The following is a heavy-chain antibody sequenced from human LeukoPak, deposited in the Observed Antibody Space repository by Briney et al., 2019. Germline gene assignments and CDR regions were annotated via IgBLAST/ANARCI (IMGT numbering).Heavy chain of an antibody. Sequence: SETLSLTCTVSGGSISRYYWSWIRQPPGKGLEWIGYIYYSGSTYYNPSLKSRVTISVDTSKNQFSLKLSSVTAADTAVYYCARQNSGYESFFDYWGQGTLVTVSS. CDR2: IYYSGST. CDR1: GGSISRYY. J-gene: IGHJ4*02. V-gene: IGHV4-59*08. D-gene: IGHD5-12*01. CDR3: ARQNSGYESFFDY.